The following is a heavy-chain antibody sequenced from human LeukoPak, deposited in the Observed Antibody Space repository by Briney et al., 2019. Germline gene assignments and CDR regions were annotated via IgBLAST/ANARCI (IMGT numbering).Heavy chain of an antibody. Sequence: GGSLRLSCAGSGFTFSTYSMNWVRQAPGKGLEWVSSISSGGSYIYYADSVKGRFTISRDNAKNSLYLQMNSLRAEDTAVYYCARDLDDYVWGSYRGPDAFDIWGKGTMVTVSS. CDR1: GFTFSTYS. V-gene: IGHV3-21*01. CDR3: ARDLDDYVWGSYRGPDAFDI. CDR2: ISSGGSYI. J-gene: IGHJ3*02. D-gene: IGHD3-16*02.